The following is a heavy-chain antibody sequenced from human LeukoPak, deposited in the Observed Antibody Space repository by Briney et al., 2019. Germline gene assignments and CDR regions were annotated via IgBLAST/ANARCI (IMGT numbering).Heavy chain of an antibody. J-gene: IGHJ4*02. V-gene: IGHV3-15*05. CDR3: TPDLYSKYKGYFDY. CDR1: GFTFSNAW. CDR2: IKSKTDGGTT. D-gene: IGHD4-11*01. Sequence: GGSLRLSCAASGFTFSNAWMSWVRQAPGKGLEWVGRIKSKTDGGTTDYAAPVKGRLTISRDDSKNTLYLQMNSLKTEDTAVYYCTPDLYSKYKGYFDYWGQGTLVTVSS.